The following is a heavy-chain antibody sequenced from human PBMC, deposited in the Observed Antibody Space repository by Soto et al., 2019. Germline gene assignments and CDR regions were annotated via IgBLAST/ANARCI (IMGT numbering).Heavy chain of an antibody. J-gene: IGHJ4*02. CDR3: AREDSIIIPAVSDF. D-gene: IGHD2-2*01. CDR1: GFTFNNYG. CDR2: ISKSDYT. Sequence: GGSLRLSCTVSGFTFNNYGINWVRQAPGKGLEWVSSISKSDYTYYSDSVKGRFAISRDNAKSSVPLQMNTLRVEDTAVYYCAREDSIIIPAVSDFWGQGTLVTVSS. V-gene: IGHV3-21*01.